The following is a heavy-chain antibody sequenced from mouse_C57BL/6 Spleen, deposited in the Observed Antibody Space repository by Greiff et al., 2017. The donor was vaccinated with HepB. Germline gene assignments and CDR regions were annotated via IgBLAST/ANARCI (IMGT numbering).Heavy chain of an antibody. J-gene: IGHJ4*01. CDR2: ISSGSSTI. CDR1: GFTFSDYG. CDR3: ARDSLRSFMDY. V-gene: IGHV5-17*01. Sequence: DVHLVESGGGLVKPGGSLKLSCAASGFTFSDYGMHWVRQAPEKGLEWVAYISSGSSTIYYADTVKGRFTISRDNAKNTLFLQMTSLRSEDTAMYYCARDSLRSFMDYWGQGTSVTVSS. D-gene: IGHD1-1*01.